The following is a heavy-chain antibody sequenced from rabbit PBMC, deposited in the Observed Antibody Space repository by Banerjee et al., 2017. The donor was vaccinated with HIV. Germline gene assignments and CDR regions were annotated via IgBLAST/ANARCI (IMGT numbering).Heavy chain of an antibody. Sequence: QEQLEESGGDLVKPEGSLTLTCTASGFSFSSSYWICWVRQAPGKGLEWIACIDAGSSGSTYYASWAKGRFTISKTSSTTVTLQMTSLTAADTATYFCARNDYVYVGVNKVTRLDLWGPGTLVTVS. CDR2: IDAGSSGST. V-gene: IGHV1S45*01. CDR1: GFSFSSSYW. J-gene: IGHJ3*01. D-gene: IGHD6-1*01. CDR3: ARNDYVYVGVNKVTRLDL.